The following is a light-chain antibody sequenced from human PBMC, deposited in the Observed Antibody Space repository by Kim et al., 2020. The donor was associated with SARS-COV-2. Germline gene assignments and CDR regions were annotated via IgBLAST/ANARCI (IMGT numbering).Light chain of an antibody. V-gene: IGLV3-21*01. CDR2: YDS. Sequence: APGETSTITCGGEVIEKKSVHWYQQRPGQAPVLFIYYDSGRPSGVPERFSGSNSGNTATLTIRGVEAGDEADYYCQVWESRTDHVIFGGGTQLTVL. CDR3: QVWESRTDHVI. CDR1: VIEKKS. J-gene: IGLJ2*01.